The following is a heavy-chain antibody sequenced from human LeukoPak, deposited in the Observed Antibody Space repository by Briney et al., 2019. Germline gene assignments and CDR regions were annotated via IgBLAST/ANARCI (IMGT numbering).Heavy chain of an antibody. V-gene: IGHV5-51*01. CDR1: GYGFPSYW. CDR3: ARLRQLWTLDY. D-gene: IGHD5-18*01. Sequence: GESLKISCKASGYGFPSYWIGWVRQMPGKGLEWMGIIYPGDSDTRYSPSFQGQVTISADKSTSTAYLQWSSLKASDTAMYYCARLRQLWTLDYWGQGTLVTVSP. J-gene: IGHJ4*02. CDR2: IYPGDSDT.